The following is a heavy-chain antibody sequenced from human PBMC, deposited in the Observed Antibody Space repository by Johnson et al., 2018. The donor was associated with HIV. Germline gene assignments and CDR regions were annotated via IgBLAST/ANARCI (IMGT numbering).Heavy chain of an antibody. V-gene: IGHV3-33*01. CDR1: GFTFSSYG. CDR2: IWYDGSNK. Sequence: QVQLVESGGGVVQPGRSLRLSCAASGFTFSSYGMHWVRQAPGKGLEWVAVIWYDGSNKYYADSVKGRFTISRDNAKNSLYLQMNSLRAEDTAVYYCARTPGYSRSFDIWGQGTMVTVSS. CDR3: ARTPGYSRSFDI. J-gene: IGHJ3*02. D-gene: IGHD2-15*01.